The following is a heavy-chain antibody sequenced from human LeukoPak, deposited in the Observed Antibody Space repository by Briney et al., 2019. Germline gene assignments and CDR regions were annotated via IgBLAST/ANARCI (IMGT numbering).Heavy chain of an antibody. CDR1: GFTFSSYR. V-gene: IGHV3-7*01. CDR3: ARASMAAAGYYFDY. Sequence: PGGSLRLSCAASGFTFSSYRMSWVRQAPGKGLEWVANIKQDGSEKYYVDSVKGRFTISRDNAKNSLYLQMNSLRAEDTAVYYCARASMAAAGYYFDYWGQGTLVTVSS. J-gene: IGHJ4*02. CDR2: IKQDGSEK. D-gene: IGHD6-13*01.